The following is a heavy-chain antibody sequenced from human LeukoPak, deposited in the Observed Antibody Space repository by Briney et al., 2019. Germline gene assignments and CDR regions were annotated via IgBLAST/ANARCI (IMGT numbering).Heavy chain of an antibody. CDR1: GFTFSSYW. J-gene: IGHJ4*02. CDR2: INSDGSST. D-gene: IGHD4-17*01. CDR3: ARDNGDYGIDY. Sequence: GGSLRLSCAASGFTFSSYWMHWVRQAPGKGLVWVSRINSDGSSTSYADSVKGRFTISRDSAKNTLYLQMNSLRAEDTAVYYCARDNGDYGIDYWGQGTLVTVSS. V-gene: IGHV3-74*01.